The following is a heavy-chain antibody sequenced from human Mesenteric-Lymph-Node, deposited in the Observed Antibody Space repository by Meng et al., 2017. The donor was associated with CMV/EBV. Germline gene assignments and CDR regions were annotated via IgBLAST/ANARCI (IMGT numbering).Heavy chain of an antibody. D-gene: IGHD6-19*01. CDR3: ARDLWRYSSGWYNGSTDY. CDR1: GYTFTDYY. V-gene: IGHV1-2*02. CDR2: INPNSGGT. Sequence: ASVKVSCKASGYTFTDYYIHWVRQAPGQGLEWMGWINPNSGGTNYAQKFQGRVTMTRDTSISTAYMELSRLRSDDTAVYYCARDLWRYSSGWYNGSTDYWGQGTLVTVSS. J-gene: IGHJ4*02.